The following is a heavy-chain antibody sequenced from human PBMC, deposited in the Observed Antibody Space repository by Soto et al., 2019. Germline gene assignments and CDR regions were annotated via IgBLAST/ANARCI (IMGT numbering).Heavy chain of an antibody. CDR3: ARRLFSSTWPSYFDY. D-gene: IGHD6-13*01. CDR2: IHYSGST. CDR1: GGSISSNSYY. J-gene: IGHJ4*02. V-gene: IGHV4-39*01. Sequence: QLQLQESGPGLVRPSETLSLSCTVSGGSISSNSYYWGWIRQPPGKGLEWIECIHYSGSTYYNPSLRSRVTSSVDTSKNQFSLKVSSVTAADTAVYYCARRLFSSTWPSYFDYWGQGTLVTVSS.